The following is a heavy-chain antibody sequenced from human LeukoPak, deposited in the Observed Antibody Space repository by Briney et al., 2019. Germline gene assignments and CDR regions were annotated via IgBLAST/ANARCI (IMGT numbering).Heavy chain of an antibody. D-gene: IGHD1-26*01. Sequence: GGSLRLSCAASGFTFSSYGMHWVRQAPGKGLEWVAVISYDGSNKYYADSVKGRFTISRDNSKNTLYLQMNSLRAEDTAVYYCANIVGAAVDYWGQGTLVTVSS. V-gene: IGHV3-30*18. J-gene: IGHJ4*02. CDR3: ANIVGAAVDY. CDR2: ISYDGSNK. CDR1: GFTFSSYG.